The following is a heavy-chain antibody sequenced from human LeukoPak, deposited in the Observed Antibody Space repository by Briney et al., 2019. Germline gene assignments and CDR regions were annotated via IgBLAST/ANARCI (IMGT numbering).Heavy chain of an antibody. D-gene: IGHD2-2*01. CDR2: ISSSGSAI. CDR3: ARAINDASDI. J-gene: IGHJ3*02. Sequence: GGSLRLSCAASGFTFSDYYMGWVRQAPGKGLEWASYISSSGSAIYSADSVKGRFTISRDNARNSLYLQMNSLRAEDTAVYYCARAINDASDIWGQGTMVTISS. CDR1: GFTFSDYY. V-gene: IGHV3-11*04.